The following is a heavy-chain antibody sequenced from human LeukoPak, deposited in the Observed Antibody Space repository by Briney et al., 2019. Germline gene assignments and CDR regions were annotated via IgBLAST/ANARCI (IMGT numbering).Heavy chain of an antibody. Sequence: GRSLRLSCAASGFTFSSYCMHWVRQAPGKGLEWVAVIWYDGSNKYYADSVKGRFTISRDNSKNTLYLQMNSLRAEDTAVYYCARGIQSSGWYDYYYYYGMDVWGQGTTVTVSS. CDR1: GFTFSSYC. J-gene: IGHJ6*02. D-gene: IGHD6-19*01. CDR3: ARGIQSSGWYDYYYYYGMDV. CDR2: IWYDGSNK. V-gene: IGHV3-33*01.